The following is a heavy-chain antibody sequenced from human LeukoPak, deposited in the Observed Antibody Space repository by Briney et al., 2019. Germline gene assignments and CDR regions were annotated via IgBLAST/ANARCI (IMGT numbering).Heavy chain of an antibody. CDR2: IRYYGSNK. D-gene: IGHD2-2*01. CDR1: GFTFSSSG. CDR3: ARTRGIVVVPAARFDY. J-gene: IGHJ4*02. V-gene: IGHV3-30*02. Sequence: PGGSLRLSCAASGFTFSSSGMHWVRQAPGKGLEWVAFIRYYGSNKYYADSVKGRFTISRDNSKNTLYLQMKSLRAEDTAVYYCARTRGIVVVPAARFDYWGQGTLVTVSS.